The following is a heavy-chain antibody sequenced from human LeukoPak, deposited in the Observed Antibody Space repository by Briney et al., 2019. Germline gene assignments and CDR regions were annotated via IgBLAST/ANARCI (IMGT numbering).Heavy chain of an antibody. J-gene: IGHJ3*02. CDR1: GASISKFY. V-gene: IGHV4-59*01. CDR3: ATRISSNYPPYAFDI. D-gene: IGHD2-2*01. Sequence: SATQSLTCTVSGASISKFYWSSIRQHPRKGLEWIGYIYYSGSTNYNPPLYTLVTISVDTSKNQFSLKLSSVTAADTAVYYCATRISSNYPPYAFDIWGQGTMVTVSS. CDR2: IYYSGST.